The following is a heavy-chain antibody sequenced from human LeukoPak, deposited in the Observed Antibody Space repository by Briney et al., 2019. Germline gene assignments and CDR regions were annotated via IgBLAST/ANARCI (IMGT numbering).Heavy chain of an antibody. CDR2: ISAYNGNT. D-gene: IGHD3-9*01. J-gene: IGHJ4*02. CDR1: GYTFTSYG. V-gene: IGHV1-18*01. Sequence: ASVKVSCKASGYTFTSYGISWVRQAPGQGLEWMGWISAYNGNTNFAQKLQGRVTMTTDTSTSTAYMDLRSLRSDDTAVYYCARDQAATNTQVRFCLDWGQGTLVTVPS. CDR3: ARDQAATNTQVRFCLD.